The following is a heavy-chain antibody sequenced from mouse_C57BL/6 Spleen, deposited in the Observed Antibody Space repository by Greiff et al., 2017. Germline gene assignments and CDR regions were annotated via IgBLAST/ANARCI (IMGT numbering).Heavy chain of an antibody. CDR3: ARDRALVYYFDY. J-gene: IGHJ2*01. V-gene: IGHV3-6*01. CDR2: ISYDGSN. D-gene: IGHD3-1*01. Sequence: ESGPGLVKPSQSLSLTCSVTGYSITSGYYWNWIRQFPGNKLEWMGYISYDGSNNYNPSLKNRISITRDTSKNQFFLKLNSVTTEDTATYYCARDRALVYYFDYWGQGTTLTVSS. CDR1: GYSITSGYY.